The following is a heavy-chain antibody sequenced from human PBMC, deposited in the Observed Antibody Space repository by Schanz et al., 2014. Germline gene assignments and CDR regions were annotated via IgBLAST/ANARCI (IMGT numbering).Heavy chain of an antibody. CDR1: GYTFTSYG. CDR2: ISPYNGNT. J-gene: IGHJ5*02. CDR3: ARDRRRYCSTASCLHDNWFDP. Sequence: QVQLVQSGAEVKKPGASVKVSCKASGYTFTSYGISWVRQAPGQGLEWMGWISPYNGNTNYAQKVQGRVTMTTDTSTGTTYMELRRLRSGDAAVYYCARDRRRYCSTASCLHDNWFDPWGQGTLVIVSS. V-gene: IGHV1-18*01. D-gene: IGHD2-2*01.